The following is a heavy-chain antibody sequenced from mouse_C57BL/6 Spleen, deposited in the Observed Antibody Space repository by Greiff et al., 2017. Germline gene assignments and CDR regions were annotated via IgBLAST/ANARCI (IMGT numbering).Heavy chain of an antibody. CDR3: AHLYAMDY. J-gene: IGHJ4*01. CDR1: GYTFPSYW. V-gene: IGHV1-53*01. CDR2: ITPRNGCT. Sequence: VQLQQPGTELVNPGASVKLSCQSSGYTFPSYWMHWVKQRPGQGLDLIGTITPRNGCTTYNEKFKSKAPLTVDQSSSTAYMQLSSLTSEDSAVYYCAHLYAMDYWGQGTSVTVSS.